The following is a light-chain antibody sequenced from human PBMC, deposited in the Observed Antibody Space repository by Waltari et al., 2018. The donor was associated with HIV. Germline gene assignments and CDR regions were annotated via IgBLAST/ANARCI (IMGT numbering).Light chain of an antibody. CDR2: RND. CDR1: SSNIGRDY. V-gene: IGLV1-47*01. CDR3: ASWDDGLSGHV. Sequence: QPVLTQPPSASETPGQSLSISCSGGSSNIGRDYVFWYQPVANMAPKLLVSRNDQRPSGVPDRFSGSRSGTSASLVISGLRAEDEALYYCASWDDGLSGHVFGSGTTVFVL. J-gene: IGLJ1*01.